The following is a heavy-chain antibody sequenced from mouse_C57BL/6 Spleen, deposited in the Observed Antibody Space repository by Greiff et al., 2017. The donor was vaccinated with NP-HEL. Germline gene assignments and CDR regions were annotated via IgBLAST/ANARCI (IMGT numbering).Heavy chain of an antibody. V-gene: IGHV1-82*01. CDR1: GYAFSSSW. D-gene: IGHD4-1*02. CDR2: IYPGDGDT. J-gene: IGHJ3*01. CDR3: ANQLGGGFAY. Sequence: QVQLKQSGPELVKPGASVKISCKASGYAFSSSWMNWVKQRPGKGLEWIGRIYPGDGDTNYNGKFKGKATLTADKSSSTAYMQLSSLTSEDSAVYFCANQLGGGFAYWGQGTLVTVSA.